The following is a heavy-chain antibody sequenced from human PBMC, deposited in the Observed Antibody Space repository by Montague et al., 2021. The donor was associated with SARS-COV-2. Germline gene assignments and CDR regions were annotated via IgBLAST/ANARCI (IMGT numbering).Heavy chain of an antibody. D-gene: IGHD3-16*01. Sequence: SETLSLTCTVSGGSISTYYWNWIRQSPGKGLEWLGYFYYSLNTNYNPSLKGRLTISVDTSENRVSLNLRSVTAADTAVYYCARDSFEAPLFFDYWGQGILVTVSS. V-gene: IGHV4-59*01. CDR3: ARDSFEAPLFFDY. J-gene: IGHJ4*02. CDR2: FYYSLNT. CDR1: GGSISTYY.